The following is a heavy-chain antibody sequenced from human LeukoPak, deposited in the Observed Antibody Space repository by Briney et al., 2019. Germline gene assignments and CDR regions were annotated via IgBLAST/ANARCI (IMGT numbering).Heavy chain of an antibody. J-gene: IGHJ3*02. CDR1: GGSFSGYY. CDR3: ARGIRSIAVAGAAFDI. V-gene: IGHV4-34*01. Sequence: PSETLSLTCAVYGGSFSGYYWSWIRQPPGKGLEWIGEINHSGSTNYNPSLKSRVTISVDTSKNQFSLKLSSVTAADTAVYYCARGIRSIAVAGAAFDIWGQGTMVTVSS. CDR2: INHSGST. D-gene: IGHD6-19*01.